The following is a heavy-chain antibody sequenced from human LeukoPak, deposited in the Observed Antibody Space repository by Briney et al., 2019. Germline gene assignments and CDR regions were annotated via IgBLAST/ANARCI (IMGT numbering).Heavy chain of an antibody. D-gene: IGHD6-6*01. J-gene: IGHJ6*02. CDR1: GFTFSSYS. Sequence: GGSLRLSCAASGFTFSSYSMNWVRQAPGKGLEWVSSISSSSSYIYYADSVKGRFTISRDNAKNSLYLQMNSLRAEDTAVYYCARGIAARPHGMDVWGQGTTVTVSS. V-gene: IGHV3-21*01. CDR3: ARGIAARPHGMDV. CDR2: ISSSSSYI.